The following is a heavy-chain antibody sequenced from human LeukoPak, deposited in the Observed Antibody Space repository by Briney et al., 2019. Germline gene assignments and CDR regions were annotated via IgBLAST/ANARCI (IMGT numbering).Heavy chain of an antibody. D-gene: IGHD3-22*01. Sequence: GESLKISCKCSGYNFTSYWIGWVRQMPGKGLEWMGIIYPGDSDTRYSPSFQGQVTISADKSISTAYLQWSSLKASDTAMYYCARRRSGSPDAFDIWGQGTMVTVSS. V-gene: IGHV5-51*01. CDR1: GYNFTSYW. CDR2: IYPGDSDT. CDR3: ARRRSGSPDAFDI. J-gene: IGHJ3*02.